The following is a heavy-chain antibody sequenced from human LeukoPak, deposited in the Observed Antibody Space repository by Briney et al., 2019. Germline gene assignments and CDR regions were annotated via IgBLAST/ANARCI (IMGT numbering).Heavy chain of an antibody. CDR1: GYTFTSYA. CDR2: INAGNGNT. D-gene: IGHD6-19*01. J-gene: IGHJ4*02. Sequence: GASVKVSCKASGYTFTSYAMHWVRQAPGQRLEWMGWINAGNGNTKYSQKFQGRVTITRDTSASPAYMELSSLRSEDTAVYYCARIGIAVAGRSYFDYWGQGTLVTVSS. CDR3: ARIGIAVAGRSYFDY. V-gene: IGHV1-3*01.